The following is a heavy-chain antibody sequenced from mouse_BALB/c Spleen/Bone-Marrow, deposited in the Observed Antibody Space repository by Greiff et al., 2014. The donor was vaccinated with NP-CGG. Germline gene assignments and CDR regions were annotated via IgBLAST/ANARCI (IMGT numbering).Heavy chain of an antibody. V-gene: IGHV1-54*01. Sequence: QVQLQQSGAELVRPGTSVKVSCKASGYAFTDYLMEWLKQRPGQGLEWIGVINPGSGSTNYNEKFKAKATLAADKSSSTAYMQLSSLTSDDSAVYFCARYDGYFDYWGQGTILTVSS. D-gene: IGHD2-3*01. CDR2: INPGSGST. CDR1: GYAFTDYL. CDR3: ARYDGYFDY. J-gene: IGHJ2*01.